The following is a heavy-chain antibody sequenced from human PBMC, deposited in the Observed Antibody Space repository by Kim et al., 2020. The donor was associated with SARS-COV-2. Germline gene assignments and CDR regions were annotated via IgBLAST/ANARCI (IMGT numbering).Heavy chain of an antibody. J-gene: IGHJ4*02. CDR1: GYTFTSYG. CDR2: ISAYNGNT. D-gene: IGHD3-22*01. Sequence: ASVKVSCKASGYTFTSYGISWVRQAPGQGLEWMGWISAYNGNTNYAQKLQGRVTMTTDTSTSTAYMELRSLRSDDTAVYYCARTLGITMIVVVDYWGQGTLVTVSS. V-gene: IGHV1-18*01. CDR3: ARTLGITMIVVVDY.